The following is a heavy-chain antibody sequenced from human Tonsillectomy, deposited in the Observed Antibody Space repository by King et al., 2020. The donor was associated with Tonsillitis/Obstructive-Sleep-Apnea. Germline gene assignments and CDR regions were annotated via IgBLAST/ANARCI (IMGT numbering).Heavy chain of an antibody. D-gene: IGHD2-2*01. V-gene: IGHV3-9*01. CDR2: ISWKSGNI. Sequence: VQLVESGGGLVQPGRSLGLSCAASGFTFDDYAMHWVRQAPGKGLEWVSGISWKSGNIGYADSTKGRFTISRDNAKNSLYLQMNSLRAEDTALYYCAKDTSHGDCSTIRCYHRRIDYWGQGTLVTVSS. CDR3: AKDTSHGDCSTIRCYHRRIDY. J-gene: IGHJ4*02. CDR1: GFTFDDYA.